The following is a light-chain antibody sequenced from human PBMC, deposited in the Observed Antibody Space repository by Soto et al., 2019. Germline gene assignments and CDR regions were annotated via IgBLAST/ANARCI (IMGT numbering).Light chain of an antibody. V-gene: IGLV2-23*01. CDR2: EDN. J-gene: IGLJ1*01. Sequence: QSVLTQPASVSGSPGQSITISCTGTSSGVGSYNLVSWYQQHPGKAPKLMIYEDNKRPSGVSNRFSVSKSGYTASLTISGLQAEDEADYYCCSYARTSTYVFGSGTKVTVL. CDR3: CSYARTSTYV. CDR1: SSGVGSYNL.